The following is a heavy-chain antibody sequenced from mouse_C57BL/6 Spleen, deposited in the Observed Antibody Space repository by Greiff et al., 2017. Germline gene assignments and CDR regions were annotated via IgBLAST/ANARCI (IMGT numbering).Heavy chain of an antibody. V-gene: IGHV1-80*01. Sequence: QVQLQQSGAELVKPGASVKISCKASGYAFSSYWMNWVKQRPGKGLEWIGQIYPGDGDTNYNGKFKGKATLTADKSSSTAYMQLSSLTSEDSAVYFCARGRTSHYFDYWGQGTTLTVSS. J-gene: IGHJ2*01. CDR3: ARGRTSHYFDY. CDR1: GYAFSSYW. CDR2: IYPGDGDT.